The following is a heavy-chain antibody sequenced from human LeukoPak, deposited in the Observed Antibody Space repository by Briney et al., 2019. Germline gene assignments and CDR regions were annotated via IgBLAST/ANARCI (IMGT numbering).Heavy chain of an antibody. Sequence: GGSLRLSCAASGFTFSNAWMSWVRQAPGKGLEWVGRIKSKTDGGTTDYAAPVKGRFTISRDDSKNTLYLQMNSLKTEDTAVYYCTTPAPYYYGHFYYYYYYGMDVWGQGTTVTVSS. CDR2: IKSKTDGGTT. D-gene: IGHD3-10*01. CDR3: TTPAPYYYGHFYYYYYYGMDV. V-gene: IGHV3-15*01. CDR1: GFTFSNAW. J-gene: IGHJ6*02.